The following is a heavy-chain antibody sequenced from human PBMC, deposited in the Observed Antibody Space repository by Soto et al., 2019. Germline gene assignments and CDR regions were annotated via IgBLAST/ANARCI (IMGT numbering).Heavy chain of an antibody. CDR1: GGLFSSYA. V-gene: IGHV1-69*01. CDR3: ARGGSGYIWFNEF. D-gene: IGHD3-22*01. J-gene: IGHJ4*02. CDR2: IIPVFDTV. Sequence: QEQLVQSGAEVKKSGSSVKVSCKDTGGLFSSYAVSWVRQAPGQGLEWMGGIIPVFDTVYYAQKFQGRVTITADESTNTAYMELSSQRPEDTAMYYCARGGSGYIWFNEFWGQGTLVTVSS.